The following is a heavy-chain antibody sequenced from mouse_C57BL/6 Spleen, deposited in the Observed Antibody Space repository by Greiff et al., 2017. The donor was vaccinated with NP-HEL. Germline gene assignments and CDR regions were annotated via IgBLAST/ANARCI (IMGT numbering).Heavy chain of an antibody. Sequence: QVQLKESGPELVKPGASVKISCEASGYAFSSSWMNWVKQRPGKGLEWIGRIYPGDGDTNYNGKFKGKATLTADKSSSTAYMQLSSLTAEDSAVYVCARCGGYYGNSYAMDYWGQGTSVTFSS. V-gene: IGHV1-82*01. CDR1: GYAFSSSW. CDR2: IYPGDGDT. D-gene: IGHD2-1*01. J-gene: IGHJ4*01. CDR3: ARCGGYYGNSYAMDY.